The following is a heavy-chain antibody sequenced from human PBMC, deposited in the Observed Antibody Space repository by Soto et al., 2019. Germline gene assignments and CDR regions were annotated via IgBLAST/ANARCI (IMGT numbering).Heavy chain of an antibody. D-gene: IGHD2-2*01. CDR3: ARVANIVVVPAYGMDV. CDR2: ISAYNGNT. J-gene: IGHJ6*02. Sequence: ASVKVSCKASGYTFTSYGISWVRQAPGQGLEWMGWISAYNGNTNYAQKLQGRVTMTTDTSTSTAYMELRSLRSDDTAMYYCARVANIVVVPAYGMDVWGQGTTVTVSS. CDR1: GYTFTSYG. V-gene: IGHV1-18*04.